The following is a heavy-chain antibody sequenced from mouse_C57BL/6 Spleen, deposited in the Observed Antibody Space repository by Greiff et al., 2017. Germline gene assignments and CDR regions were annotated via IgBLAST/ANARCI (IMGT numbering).Heavy chain of an antibody. J-gene: IGHJ1*03. Sequence: QVQLQQPGAELVKPGASVKLSCKASGYTFTSYWMPWVKQRPGQGLEWMGMIHPNSGSTNYNEKFKSKATLTVDKASSTAYMQLSRLTSEYSAVYYCARRQVVIPGYYDGWGTGTTVTASS. CDR2: IHPNSGST. CDR1: GYTFTSYW. V-gene: IGHV1-64*01. CDR3: ARRQVVIPGYYDG. D-gene: IGHD6-1*01.